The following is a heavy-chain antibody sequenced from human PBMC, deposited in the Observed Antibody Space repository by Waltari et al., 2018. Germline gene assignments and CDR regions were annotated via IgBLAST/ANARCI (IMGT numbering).Heavy chain of an antibody. CDR3: VSSGIYYGDAFDI. D-gene: IGHD3-22*01. Sequence: QVQLQESGPGLVKPSETLSLPCPVSGGSISSYYWSWIRQPPGKGLEWIGYIYYSGSTNYNPSLKSRVTISVDTSKNQFSLKLSSVTAADTAVYYCVSSGIYYGDAFDIWGQGTMVTVSS. J-gene: IGHJ3*02. V-gene: IGHV4-59*01. CDR1: GGSISSYY. CDR2: IYYSGST.